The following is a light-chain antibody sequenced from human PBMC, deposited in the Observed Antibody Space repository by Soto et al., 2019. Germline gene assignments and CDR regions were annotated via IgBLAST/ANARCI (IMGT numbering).Light chain of an antibody. CDR2: EVN. J-gene: IGLJ2*01. V-gene: IGLV2-8*01. Sequence: QSALTQPPSASESPGQSVTISCTGTSSDVGAYNHVSWYQQHPGKAPKLMIYEVNKRPSGVPDRFSGSKSGNTASLTVSGLQAEDEADYYCSSYAGSNRVVFGGGTKLTVL. CDR3: SSYAGSNRVV. CDR1: SSDVGAYNH.